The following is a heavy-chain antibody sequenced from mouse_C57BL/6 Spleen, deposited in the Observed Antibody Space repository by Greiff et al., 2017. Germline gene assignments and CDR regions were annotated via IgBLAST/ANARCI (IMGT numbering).Heavy chain of an antibody. J-gene: IGHJ4*01. CDR3: ARYYGSSYVEDYYAIDY. CDR1: GYSFTGYY. CDR2: INPSTGGT. V-gene: IGHV1-42*01. D-gene: IGHD1-1*01. Sequence: VQLQQSGPELVKPGASVKISCKASGYSFTGYYMNWVKQSPEKSLEWIGDINPSTGGTTYNQKFKAKATLTVDKSSSTAYMQLKSLTSEDAAVYYCARYYGSSYVEDYYAIDYWGQGTSVTVSS.